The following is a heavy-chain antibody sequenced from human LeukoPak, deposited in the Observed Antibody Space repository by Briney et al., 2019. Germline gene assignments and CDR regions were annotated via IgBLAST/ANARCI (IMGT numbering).Heavy chain of an antibody. Sequence: ASVRVSCKASGYTFTSYGISWVRQAPGQGLEWMGWMNPNSGNTGYAQKFQGRVTMTRNTSISTAYMELSSLRSEDTAVYYCARGGVEEDVWGQGTSVTVSS. D-gene: IGHD3-10*01. J-gene: IGHJ6*02. CDR1: GYTFTSYG. V-gene: IGHV1-8*02. CDR2: MNPNSGNT. CDR3: ARGGVEEDV.